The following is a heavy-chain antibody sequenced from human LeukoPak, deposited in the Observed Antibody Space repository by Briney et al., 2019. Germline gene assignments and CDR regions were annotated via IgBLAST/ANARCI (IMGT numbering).Heavy chain of an antibody. V-gene: IGHV4-4*07. D-gene: IGHD4-17*01. J-gene: IGHJ6*03. CDR3: AREGDYGDYSKSFYYMDV. Sequence: KPSETLSLTCTVSSGYIGSYYWSWIRQPAGKGLEWIGRIFTTENTDYNPSLKSRVTMSVDMSTSQFTLRLTSVTAADTGVFFCAREGDYGDYSKSFYYMDVWGKGTTVTVSS. CDR1: SGYIGSYY. CDR2: IFTTENT.